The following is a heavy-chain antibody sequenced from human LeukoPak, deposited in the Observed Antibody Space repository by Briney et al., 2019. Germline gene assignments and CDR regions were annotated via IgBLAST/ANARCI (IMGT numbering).Heavy chain of an antibody. D-gene: IGHD3-10*01. CDR2: IYPGDSDT. J-gene: IGHJ6*02. V-gene: IGHV5-51*01. CDR3: AGRDYGSGTYPYYYGLDV. Sequence: GESLKISCKGSGYSFTSYWIGWVRQMPGKGLEWMGIIYPGDSDTRYSPSFQGQVTISADKSISTAYLQWSSLKASDTAMYYCAGRDYGSGTYPYYYGLDVWGQGTTVTVSS. CDR1: GYSFTSYW.